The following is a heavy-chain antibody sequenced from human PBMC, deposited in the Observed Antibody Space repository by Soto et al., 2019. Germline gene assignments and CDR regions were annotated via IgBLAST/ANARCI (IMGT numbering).Heavy chain of an antibody. J-gene: IGHJ6*04. Sequence: QVQLVQSGAEVKKPGASVKVSCKASGYTFTSDGVSWVRQAPGQGLEWMGWISGYNGNTNYAQRSGERVTLTTHPSRSTAYMELRSRSSAGSAVYYCARAEHCGGAPGCRPMDVWGKGPTIPVPS. CDR1: GYTFTSDG. CDR3: ARAEHCGGAPGCRPMDV. V-gene: IGHV1-18*04. CDR2: ISGYNGNT. D-gene: IGHD2-21*01.